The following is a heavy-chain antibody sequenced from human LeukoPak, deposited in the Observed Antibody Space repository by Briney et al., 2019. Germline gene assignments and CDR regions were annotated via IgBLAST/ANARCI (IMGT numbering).Heavy chain of an antibody. V-gene: IGHV4-34*01. J-gene: IGHJ4*02. D-gene: IGHD5-24*01. CDR3: ARSRDGYNPLDY. CDR2: INHSGST. Sequence: PSETLSLTCAVYGGSFSGYYWSWIRQPPGKGLEWIGEINHSGSTNYNPSLKSRVTISVDTSKNQFSLKLSSVTAADTAVYYCARSRDGYNPLDYWGQGTLVTVSS. CDR1: GGSFSGYY.